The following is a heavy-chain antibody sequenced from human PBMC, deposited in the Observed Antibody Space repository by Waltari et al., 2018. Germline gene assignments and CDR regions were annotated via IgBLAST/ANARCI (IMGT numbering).Heavy chain of an antibody. CDR1: GYTFTGYY. CDR2: INPNSCGT. V-gene: IGHV1-2*02. CDR3: ARVVIATRGAFDI. Sequence: QVQLVQSGAEVKKPGASVKVSCKASGYTFTGYYMHWVRQAPGQGLEWMGWINPNSCGTNYAQKFQGRVTMTRDTSISTAYMELSRLRSDDTAVYYCARVVIATRGAFDIWGQGTMVTVSS. D-gene: IGHD2-21*01. J-gene: IGHJ3*02.